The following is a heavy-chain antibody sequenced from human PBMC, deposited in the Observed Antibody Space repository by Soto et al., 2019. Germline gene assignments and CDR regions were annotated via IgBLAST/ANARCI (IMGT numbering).Heavy chain of an antibody. CDR1: GYSFTHYG. CDR2: ISPYNGNT. Sequence: ASVKVSCKTSGYSFTHYGIGWVRQAPGQGLEWMGWISPYNGNTYYAQKLQGRVTMTTDTSTSTVYMELRSLRSEDTAVYYCARDNFQTSGLFDFWGQGTLVTVSS. D-gene: IGHD5-12*01. V-gene: IGHV1-18*01. CDR3: ARDNFQTSGLFDF. J-gene: IGHJ4*02.